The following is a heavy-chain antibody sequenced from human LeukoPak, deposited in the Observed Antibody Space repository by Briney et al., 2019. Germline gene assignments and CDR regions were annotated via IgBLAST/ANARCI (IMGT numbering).Heavy chain of an antibody. J-gene: IGHJ4*02. D-gene: IGHD5-18*01. CDR3: ARGYGYSYLFGY. CDR1: GGSISSGGYY. V-gene: IGHV4-31*03. Sequence: PSETLSLTCTVSGGSISSGGYYWSRIRQHPGKGLEWIGYDYYSGSAYYNPSLKSRVTISVDTSKNQFSLKLSSVTAADTAVYYCARGYGYSYLFGYWGQGTLVTVSS. CDR2: DYYSGSA.